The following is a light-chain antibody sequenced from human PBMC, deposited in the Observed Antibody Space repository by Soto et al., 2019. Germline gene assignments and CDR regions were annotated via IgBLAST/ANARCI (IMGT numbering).Light chain of an antibody. CDR1: QTISSW. V-gene: IGKV1-5*03. CDR2: KAS. Sequence: DIQMAQSPTPLPASVGDSVPITCRASQTISSWLAWYQQQPGKAPTLLIFKASTLKSGVPSRFSGSGSETAFTLPNSSLQPEDVATYSCQQSYSSTWTFGQGTKVDI. J-gene: IGKJ1*01. CDR3: QQSYSSTWT.